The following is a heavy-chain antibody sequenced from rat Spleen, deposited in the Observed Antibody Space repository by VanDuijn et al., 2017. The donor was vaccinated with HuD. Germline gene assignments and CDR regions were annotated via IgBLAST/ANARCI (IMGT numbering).Heavy chain of an antibody. Sequence: EVQLVESGGGLVQPGRSLKLSCVASGFTFNNNWMTWIRQAPGKGLEWVASITNTGGGTYYPDSVMGRFTISRDNAKSILYLQMNSLRSEDTATYYCARQGIGITRDYVMDAWGQGASVIVSS. CDR2: ITNTGGGT. V-gene: IGHV5-31*01. CDR3: ARQGIGITRDYVMDA. CDR1: GFTFNNNW. D-gene: IGHD1-5*01. J-gene: IGHJ4*01.